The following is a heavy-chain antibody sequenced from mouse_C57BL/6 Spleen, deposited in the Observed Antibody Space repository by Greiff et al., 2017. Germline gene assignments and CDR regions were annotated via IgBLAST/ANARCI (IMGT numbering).Heavy chain of an antibody. D-gene: IGHD2-10*01. V-gene: IGHV1-9*01. CDR3: SRTYYGNYEGFAY. CDR2: ILPGSGST. J-gene: IGHJ3*01. CDR1: GYTFTGYW. Sequence: VQLQQSGAELMKPGASVKLSCKASGYTFTGYWIAWVKQRPGQGLEWIGDILPGSGSTNYKEKFKGKATFTADTSSNTAYMQLSSLTTEDSAISYCSRTYYGNYEGFAYWGQGTLVTVSA.